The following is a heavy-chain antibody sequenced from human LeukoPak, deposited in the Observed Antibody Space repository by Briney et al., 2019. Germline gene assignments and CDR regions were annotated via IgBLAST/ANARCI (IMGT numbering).Heavy chain of an antibody. CDR1: GDSITGYY. Sequence: SETLSLTCTVSGDSITGYYWSWIRQPPGKGLDWIGYIYYSGSTNYNPSLNYNPSLKSRVTISVDPSKKQFSLKLSSVTAADTAVYYCARVPNYYYYYMDVWGKGTTVTVSS. V-gene: IGHV4-59*08. CDR2: IYYSGSTNYNPSL. CDR3: ARVPNYYYYYMDV. J-gene: IGHJ6*03.